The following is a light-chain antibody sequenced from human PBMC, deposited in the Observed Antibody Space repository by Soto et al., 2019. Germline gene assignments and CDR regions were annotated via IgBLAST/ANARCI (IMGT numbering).Light chain of an antibody. CDR3: QQYTSSQLT. CDR2: GAS. Sequence: EIVLTQSPGTLSLSPGERATLSCRASQNLKFNSLAWYQQKPGQAPRLLIHGASNRATDIPDRFSGSGSGTDFTLTINRLEPEDYDVYFCQQYTSSQLTFGGGTKVDIQ. J-gene: IGKJ4*01. V-gene: IGKV3-20*01. CDR1: QNLKFNS.